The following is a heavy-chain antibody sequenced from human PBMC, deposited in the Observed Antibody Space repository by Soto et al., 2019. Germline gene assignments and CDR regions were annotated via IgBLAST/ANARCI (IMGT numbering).Heavy chain of an antibody. CDR2: ISYDGSNK. V-gene: IGHV3-30-3*01. CDR1: GFIFSSYA. D-gene: IGHD5-18*01. Sequence: GGSLRLSCAASGFIFSSYAMHWVRQAPGKGLEWVAVISYDGSNKYYADSVKGRFTISRDNSKNTLYLQMNSLRAEDTAVYYCARVDTAMVYYYYGMDVWGQGTTVTVSS. CDR3: ARVDTAMVYYYYGMDV. J-gene: IGHJ6*02.